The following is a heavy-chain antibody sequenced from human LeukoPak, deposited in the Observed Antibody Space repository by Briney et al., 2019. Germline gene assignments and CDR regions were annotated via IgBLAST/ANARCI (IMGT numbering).Heavy chain of an antibody. D-gene: IGHD3-10*02. J-gene: IGHJ6*04. CDR3: AELGITMIGGV. CDR2: ISSSGSTI. CDR1: GFTFSASY. Sequence: GGSLRLSCAASGFTFSASYMTWVRQAPGKGLEWVSYISSSGSTIYYADSVKGRFTISRDNAKNSLYLQMNSLRAEDTAVYYCAELGITMIGGVWGKGTTVTISS. V-gene: IGHV3-11*04.